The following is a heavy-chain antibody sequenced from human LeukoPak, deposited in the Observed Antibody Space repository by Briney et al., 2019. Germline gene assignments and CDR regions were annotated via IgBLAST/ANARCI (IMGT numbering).Heavy chain of an antibody. Sequence: GGSLRLSCAASGFTFSSAWMTWVRQAPGKGLEWVGRIKSKIDGGTAEYAAPVKGRFTISRDDPQNTMYIQMNSLRPEDTAVYYCTTAPDSMDCWGQGTLVTVSS. V-gene: IGHV3-15*01. CDR1: GFTFSSAW. CDR3: TTAPDSMDC. J-gene: IGHJ4*02. D-gene: IGHD3-3*01. CDR2: IKSKIDGGTA.